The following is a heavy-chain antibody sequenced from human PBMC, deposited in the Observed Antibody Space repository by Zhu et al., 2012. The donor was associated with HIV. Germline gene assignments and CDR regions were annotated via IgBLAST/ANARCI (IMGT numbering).Heavy chain of an antibody. Sequence: QVQLQESGPGLVKPSETLSLTCAVSGYSISSGYYWGWIRQPPGKGLEWIGSIYHSGSTYYNPSLKSRVTISVDTSKNQFSLKLSSVTAADTAVYYCARQYGAQKTVFDYWGQGTLVTVSS. CDR2: IYHSGST. CDR3: ARQYGAQKTVFDY. V-gene: IGHV4-38-2*01. CDR1: GYSISSGYY. D-gene: IGHD4-17*01. J-gene: IGHJ4*02.